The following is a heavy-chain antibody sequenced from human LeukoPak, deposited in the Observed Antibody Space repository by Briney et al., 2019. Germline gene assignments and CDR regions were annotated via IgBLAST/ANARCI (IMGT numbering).Heavy chain of an antibody. Sequence: GASVKVSCKTSGGTFSSYAISWVRQAPGQGLEWMGRIIPILGIANYAQKFQGRVTITADKSTSTAYMELSSLRSEDTAVYYCASALGTVTGYWGQGTLVTVSS. CDR1: GGTFSSYA. D-gene: IGHD4-17*01. CDR2: IIPILGIA. J-gene: IGHJ4*02. V-gene: IGHV1-69*04. CDR3: ASALGTVTGY.